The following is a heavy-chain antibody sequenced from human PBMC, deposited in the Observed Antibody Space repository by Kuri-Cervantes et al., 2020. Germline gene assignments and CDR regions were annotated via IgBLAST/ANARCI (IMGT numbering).Heavy chain of an antibody. Sequence: GGSLRLSCAASEFTFSSYWMNWVRQAPGKGLEWVSSISSSSSYIYYADSVKGRFTISRDNAKNSLYLQMNSLRAEDTAVYYCARGALGRSNGSPGLWGQGTLVTVSS. CDR3: ARGALGRSNGSPGL. V-gene: IGHV3-21*01. CDR1: EFTFSSYW. J-gene: IGHJ4*02. D-gene: IGHD1-26*01. CDR2: ISSSSSYI.